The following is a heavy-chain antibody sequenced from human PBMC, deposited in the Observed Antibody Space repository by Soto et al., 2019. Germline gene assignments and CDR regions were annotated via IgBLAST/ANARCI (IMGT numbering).Heavy chain of an antibody. CDR1: GYTFTSYD. D-gene: IGHD3-3*01. V-gene: IGHV1-8*01. CDR3: ARGFNQRITIFGVVNSYFYMDV. Sequence: GASVKVSCKASGYTFTSYDINWVRQATGQGLEWMGWMNPNSGNTGYAQKFQGRVTMTRNTSISTAYMELSSLRSEDTAVYYCARGFNQRITIFGVVNSYFYMDVWGKGTTVTVSS. CDR2: MNPNSGNT. J-gene: IGHJ6*03.